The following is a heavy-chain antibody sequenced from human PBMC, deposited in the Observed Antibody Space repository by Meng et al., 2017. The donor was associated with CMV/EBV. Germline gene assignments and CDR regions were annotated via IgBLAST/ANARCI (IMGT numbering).Heavy chain of an antibody. Sequence: SETLSLTCTVSGGSISSSSYYRGWIRQPPGKGLEWIGEINHSGSTNYNPSLKSRVTISVDTSKNQFSLKLSSVTAADTAVYYCARSPTYYYYGMDVWGQGTTVTVSS. J-gene: IGHJ6*02. CDR1: GGSISSSSYY. V-gene: IGHV4-39*07. CDR2: INHSGST. CDR3: ARSPTYYYYGMDV. D-gene: IGHD4-11*01.